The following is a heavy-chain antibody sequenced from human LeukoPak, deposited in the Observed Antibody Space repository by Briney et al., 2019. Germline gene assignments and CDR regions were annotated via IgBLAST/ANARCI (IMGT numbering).Heavy chain of an antibody. V-gene: IGHV3-15*01. CDR1: GFTFSNAW. D-gene: IGHD3-10*01. CDR2: IKSKTDGGTT. Sequence: TGGSLRLSCAASGFTFSNAWMSWVRQAPGKGREWVGRIKSKTDGGTTDYAAPVKGRFTISRDDSKNTLYLQMNSLKTEDTAVYYCTTLFYYYGSGPGDYWGQGTLVTVSS. CDR3: TTLFYYYGSGPGDY. J-gene: IGHJ4*02.